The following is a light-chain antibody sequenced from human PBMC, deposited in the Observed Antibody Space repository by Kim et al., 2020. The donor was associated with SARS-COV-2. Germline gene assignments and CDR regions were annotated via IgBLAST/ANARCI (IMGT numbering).Light chain of an antibody. CDR1: SDSVSTGYY. Sequence: GTVTLTRGLSSDSVSTGYYPSWYQQTPGQYPPTLIYSTNTRSPGVPDRFYGSILGNKAALTIMGAQADDESDYYCVLYMGSGISVFGGGTKVTVL. CDR3: VLYMGSGISV. V-gene: IGLV8-61*01. J-gene: IGLJ3*02. CDR2: STN.